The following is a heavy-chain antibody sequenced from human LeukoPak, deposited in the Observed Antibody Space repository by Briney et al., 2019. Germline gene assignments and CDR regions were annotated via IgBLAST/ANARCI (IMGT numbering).Heavy chain of an antibody. V-gene: IGHV3-49*04. D-gene: IGHD3-3*01. CDR2: IRSKAYGGTT. Sequence: PGGSLRLSCTASGFTFGDYAMSWVRQAPGKGLEWVGFIRSKAYGGTTEYAASVKGRFTISRDDSKSIAYLQMNSLKTEDTAVYYCTGFGDFWSGPYDAFDIWGQGTMVTVSS. J-gene: IGHJ3*02. CDR1: GFTFGDYA. CDR3: TGFGDFWSGPYDAFDI.